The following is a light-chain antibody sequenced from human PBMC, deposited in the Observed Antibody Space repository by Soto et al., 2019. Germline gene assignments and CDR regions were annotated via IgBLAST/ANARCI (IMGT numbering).Light chain of an antibody. Sequence: EIVMTQSPATLSVSPGERATLSCRASQSVSGNLAWYQQKPGQAPRLLIYGASTRATGIPARFSGSGSGTEFTLTISSLQSEDFAVYYCQQHTNLPPTFGQGTKVEIK. CDR2: GAS. V-gene: IGKV3D-15*01. CDR1: QSVSGN. CDR3: QQHTNLPPT. J-gene: IGKJ1*01.